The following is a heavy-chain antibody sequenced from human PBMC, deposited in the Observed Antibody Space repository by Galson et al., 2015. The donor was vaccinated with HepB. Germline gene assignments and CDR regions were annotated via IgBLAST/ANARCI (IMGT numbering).Heavy chain of an antibody. D-gene: IGHD3-10*01. J-gene: IGHJ4*02. CDR3: ATGGHYFGA. CDR1: EFSMSDAW. Sequence: SLRLSCAGSEFSMSDAWMSWVRQAPGRGLEWIGRIKRISEGGTTEYGAPLKGRVSISRDESQNTLYLLMNGLETEDTAIYHCATGGHYFGAWGQGTLVTVSS. CDR2: IKRISEGGTT. V-gene: IGHV3-15*01.